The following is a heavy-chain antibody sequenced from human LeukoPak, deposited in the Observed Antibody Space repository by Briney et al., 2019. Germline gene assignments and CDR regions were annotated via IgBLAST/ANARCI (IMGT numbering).Heavy chain of an antibody. CDR3: ARDRGYGDYADYFDY. J-gene: IGHJ4*02. V-gene: IGHV4-31*03. CDR2: IYYSGST. CDR1: GGSISSGGYY. Sequence: SETLSLTCTVSGGSISSGGYYWGWIRQHPGKGLEWIGYIYYSGSTYYNPSLKSRVTISVDTSKNQFSLKLSSVTAADTAVYYCARDRGYGDYADYFDYWGQGTLVTVSS. D-gene: IGHD4-17*01.